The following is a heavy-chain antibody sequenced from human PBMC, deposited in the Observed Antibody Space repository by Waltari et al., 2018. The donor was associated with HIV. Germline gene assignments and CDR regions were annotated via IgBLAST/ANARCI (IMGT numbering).Heavy chain of an antibody. CDR1: RYTFTGYY. J-gene: IGHJ6*02. V-gene: IGHV1-2*02. D-gene: IGHD3-22*01. CDR2: SNPKSGGT. Sequence: QVQLVQSGAEVKKPGTSVKVSCKASRYTFTGYYMHWVRQAPGQGLEWMGWSNPKSGGTKYAQKCQDRVTMTRDTSISTAYMELSRLRSDDTAVYYCARSITMIVVLIAWGYGMDVWGQGTTVTVSS. CDR3: ARSITMIVVLIAWGYGMDV.